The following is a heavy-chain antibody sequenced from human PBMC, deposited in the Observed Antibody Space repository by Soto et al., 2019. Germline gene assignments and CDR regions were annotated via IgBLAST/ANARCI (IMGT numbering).Heavy chain of an antibody. Sequence: QVQLQESGPGLVKASETLSLTCTVSGVSISSNYWTWIRQPPGKGLEWIGYVYNSGSTNYNPSLKSRVTISEDTSKSQFSLKVNSMTAADTAVYYCARYRREAVAGYTLDNWGQGILVTVSS. V-gene: IGHV4-59*01. J-gene: IGHJ4*02. CDR1: GVSISSNY. CDR2: VYNSGST. D-gene: IGHD6-13*01. CDR3: ARYRREAVAGYTLDN.